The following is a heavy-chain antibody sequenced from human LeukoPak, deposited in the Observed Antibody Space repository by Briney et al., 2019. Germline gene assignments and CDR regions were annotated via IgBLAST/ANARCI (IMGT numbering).Heavy chain of an antibody. Sequence: PGGSLRLSCAASGFTFSSYEMNWVRQAPGKGLEWVSYISSSSGSTIYYADSVKGRFTISRDNAKNSLYLQMNSLRVEDTAVYYCARDQLPDYWGQGTLVTVSS. CDR2: ISSSSGSTI. J-gene: IGHJ4*02. V-gene: IGHV3-48*03. CDR1: GFTFSSYE. D-gene: IGHD1-26*01. CDR3: ARDQLPDY.